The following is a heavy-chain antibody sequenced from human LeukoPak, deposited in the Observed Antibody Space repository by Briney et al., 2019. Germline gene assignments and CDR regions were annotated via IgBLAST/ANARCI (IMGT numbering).Heavy chain of an antibody. V-gene: IGHV3-23*01. CDR3: AKGDDYGDYGSYDY. CDR1: GFTFSSYA. Sequence: GGSLRLSCAASGFTFSSYAMSWVRQAPGKGLEWVSAISGSGGSTYYADSVKGRFTISRDNSKNTLYLQINSLRAEDTAVYYCAKGDDYGDYGSYDYWGQGTLVTVSS. D-gene: IGHD4-17*01. CDR2: ISGSGGST. J-gene: IGHJ4*02.